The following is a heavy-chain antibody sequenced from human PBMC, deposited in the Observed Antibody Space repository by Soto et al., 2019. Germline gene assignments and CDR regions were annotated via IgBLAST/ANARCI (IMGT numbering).Heavy chain of an antibody. CDR1: GGTFSSYA. CDR2: IIPIFGTA. Sequence: GASVKVSCKASGGTFSSYAISWVRQAPGQGLEWMGGIIPIFGTANYAQKFQGRVTITADKSTSTAYMELSSLRSEDTAVYYCARPHYCTNGVCYSWFDPWGRGTLVTVSS. V-gene: IGHV1-69*06. D-gene: IGHD2-8*01. J-gene: IGHJ5*02. CDR3: ARPHYCTNGVCYSWFDP.